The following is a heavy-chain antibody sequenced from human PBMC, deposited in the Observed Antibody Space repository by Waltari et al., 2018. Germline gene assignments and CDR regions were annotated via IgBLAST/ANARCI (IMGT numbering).Heavy chain of an antibody. V-gene: IGHV3-48*03. CDR2: ISSSGSTI. Sequence: EVQLVESGGGLVQPGGSLRLSCAASGFTFSSYEMNWVRQAPGKGLEWVSYISSSGSTIYDSDSLKGRFTISRDNAKNSLYLQMNSLRAEDTAVYYCARTSPGIAVAATGWFDPWGQGTLVTVSS. CDR1: GFTFSSYE. CDR3: ARTSPGIAVAATGWFDP. J-gene: IGHJ5*02. D-gene: IGHD6-19*01.